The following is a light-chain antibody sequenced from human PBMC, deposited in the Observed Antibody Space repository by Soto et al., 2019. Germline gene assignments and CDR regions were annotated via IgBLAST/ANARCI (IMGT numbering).Light chain of an antibody. CDR2: DDS. CDR3: QVWDSSSDHPGV. CDR1: NIGSKS. Sequence: SYELTQPPSVSVAPGQTARITCGGNNIGSKSVHWYQQKPCQAPVLVVYDDSDRPSGIPERFSGSNSGNTATLTISRVEAGDEADYYCQVWDSSSDHPGVFGGGTKLTV. V-gene: IGLV3-21*02. J-gene: IGLJ3*02.